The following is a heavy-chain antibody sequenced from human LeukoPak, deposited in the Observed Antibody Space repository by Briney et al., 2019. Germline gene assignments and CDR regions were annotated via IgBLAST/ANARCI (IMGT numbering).Heavy chain of an antibody. CDR1: GYTFTSYA. D-gene: IGHD3-9*01. CDR2: INAGNGNT. J-gene: IGHJ6*02. Sequence: ASVKVSCKASGYTFTSYAMHWGRQAPGQRLEWMGWINAGNGNTKYSQKFQGRVTITRDTSASTAYMELSSLRSEDTAVYYCARGYLRYFVWLSLPYGMDVWGQGTTVTVSS. CDR3: ARGYLRYFVWLSLPYGMDV. V-gene: IGHV1-3*01.